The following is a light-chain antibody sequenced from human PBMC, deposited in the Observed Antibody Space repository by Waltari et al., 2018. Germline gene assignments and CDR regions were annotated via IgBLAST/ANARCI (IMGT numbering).Light chain of an antibody. J-gene: IGLJ3*02. CDR2: DVR. V-gene: IGLV2-14*03. CDR3: SSYTSSSTWV. CDR1: SSAIGTYDY. Sequence: HSALTQAASVSGSPGQSITISCTGPSSAIGTYDYVSWFQQHPGKAPKLMIYDVRNRPLGVSNRFSGSKSGITASLSISGLLAEDEAYYYCSSYTSSSTWVFGGGTKVTVL.